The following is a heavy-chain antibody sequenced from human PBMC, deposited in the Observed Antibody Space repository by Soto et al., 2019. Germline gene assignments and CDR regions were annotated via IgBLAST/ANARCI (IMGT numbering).Heavy chain of an antibody. Sequence: PGGSLRFSCAASGFTFSSYAMSWVRQAPGKGLEWVSAISGSGGSTYYADSVKGRFTISRDNSKNTLYLQMNSLRAEDTAVYYCAKDRSGTAMVLCAYWGQGTLVTVSS. D-gene: IGHD5-18*01. CDR3: AKDRSGTAMVLCAY. CDR2: ISGSGGST. V-gene: IGHV3-23*01. J-gene: IGHJ4*02. CDR1: GFTFSSYA.